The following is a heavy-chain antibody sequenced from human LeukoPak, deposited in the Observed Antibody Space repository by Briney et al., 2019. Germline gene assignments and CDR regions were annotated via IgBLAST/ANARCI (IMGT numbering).Heavy chain of an antibody. CDR1: GGSISSSGYF. J-gene: IGHJ4*02. CDR3: ARERRDYYASSGYYGYYFES. CDR2: ISYGGGA. V-gene: IGHV4-39*07. D-gene: IGHD3-22*01. Sequence: PSETLSLTCAVSGGSISSSGYFWGWIRQSPGKGLEWIGSISYGGGAYYNPSLKSRVTISVDTSKTQFSLRLTSVTAADTAIYYCARERRDYYASSGYYGYYFESWGQGTLVTVSS.